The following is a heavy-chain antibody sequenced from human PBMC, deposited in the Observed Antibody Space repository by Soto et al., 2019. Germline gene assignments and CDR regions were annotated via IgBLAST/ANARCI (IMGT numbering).Heavy chain of an antibody. CDR1: GFSLSTSGVG. Sequence: GPETTLVNPTETLTLTCTFSGFSLSTSGVGVGWIRQPPGKALEWLALIYWDDDKRYSPSLKSRLTITKDTSKNQVVLTMTNMEPVDTATYYCAHRSSGWSHWGQGTLVTVSS. D-gene: IGHD6-19*01. V-gene: IGHV2-5*02. CDR2: IYWDDDK. J-gene: IGHJ4*02. CDR3: AHRSSGWSH.